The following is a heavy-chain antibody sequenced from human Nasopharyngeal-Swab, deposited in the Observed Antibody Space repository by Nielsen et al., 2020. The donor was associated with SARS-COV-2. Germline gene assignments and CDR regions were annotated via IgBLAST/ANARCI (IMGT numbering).Heavy chain of an antibody. CDR2: INPSGGST. J-gene: IGHJ3*02. CDR1: GYTFTGYY. D-gene: IGHD3-22*01. CDR3: ARALGDYYDSSVATGPDAFDI. V-gene: IGHV1-46*01. Sequence: ASVKVSCKASGYTFTGYYMHWVRQAPGQGLEWMGIINPSGGSTSYAQKFQGRVTMTRDTSTSTVYMELSSLRSEDTAVYYCARALGDYYDSSVATGPDAFDIWGQGTMVTVFS.